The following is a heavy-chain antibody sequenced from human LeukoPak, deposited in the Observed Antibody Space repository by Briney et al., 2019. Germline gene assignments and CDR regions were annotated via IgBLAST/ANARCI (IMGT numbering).Heavy chain of an antibody. CDR1: GFVFSGFA. CDR2: ISGSGGST. Sequence: GGSLRLSCAASGFVFSGFAMSWVRQAPGKGLEWVSAISGSGGSTYYADSVKGRFTISRDNSKNTLYLQMNSLRAEDTAVYYCARVGYSSSWYYFDYWGQGTLVTVSS. CDR3: ARVGYSSSWYYFDY. J-gene: IGHJ4*02. D-gene: IGHD6-13*01. V-gene: IGHV3-23*01.